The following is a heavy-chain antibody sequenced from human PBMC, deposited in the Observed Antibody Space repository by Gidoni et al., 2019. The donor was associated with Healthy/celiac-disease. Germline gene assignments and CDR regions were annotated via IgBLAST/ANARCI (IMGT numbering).Heavy chain of an antibody. Sequence: QVQLVESGGGVVQNGRYLRLYCVASGCTLSSYGMHWVRQAPGKGLEWVAVISYDGSNKYYADSVKGRFTISRDNSNNTLYLQMNSLIAEDTAVYYCAKAEVFGDCSGYYSYYYYYYMDVWGKVTTVTVSS. V-gene: IGHV3-30*18. J-gene: IGHJ6*03. CDR3: AKAEVFGDCSGYYSYYYYYYMDV. D-gene: IGHD3-22*01. CDR2: ISYDGSNK. CDR1: GCTLSSYG.